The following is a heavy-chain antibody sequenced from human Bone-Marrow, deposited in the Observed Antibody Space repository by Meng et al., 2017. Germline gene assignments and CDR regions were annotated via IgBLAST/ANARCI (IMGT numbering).Heavy chain of an antibody. Sequence: GGSLRLSCVGSGFTFKSHPMNWVRQAPGKGLEWVSSISNTGSYAFYADSMKGRFTNQRDNAKSSVYLQLTNLRVNDTAVYYCARGDWEFLQYAMDVWGQGTMVTVSS. J-gene: IGHJ6*02. CDR3: ARGDWEFLQYAMDV. CDR1: GFTFKSHP. V-gene: IGHV3-21*06. CDR2: ISNTGSYA. D-gene: IGHD3-9*01.